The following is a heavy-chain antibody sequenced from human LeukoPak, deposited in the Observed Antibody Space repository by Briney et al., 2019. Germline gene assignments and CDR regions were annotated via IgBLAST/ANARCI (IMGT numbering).Heavy chain of an antibody. CDR1: GFTVSSNY. D-gene: IGHD4-23*01. J-gene: IGHJ4*02. Sequence: GGSLRLSCAAPGFTVSSNYMSWVRQAPGKGLEWVSVIYSGGSTYYADSVKGRFTISRDNSKNTLYLQMNSLRAEDTAVYYCAKDRWKAYYFDYWGQGTLVTVSS. CDR3: AKDRWKAYYFDY. V-gene: IGHV3-66*01. CDR2: IYSGGST.